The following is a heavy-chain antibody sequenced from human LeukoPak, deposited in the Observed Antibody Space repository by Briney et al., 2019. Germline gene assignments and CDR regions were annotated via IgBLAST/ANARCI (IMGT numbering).Heavy chain of an antibody. J-gene: IGHJ4*02. CDR1: GFTFSSYA. D-gene: IGHD2-21*02. Sequence: GGSLRLSCSASGFTFSSYAMHWVRQAPGKGLEYVSAISSNGGSTYYADSVKGRFTISRDNSKNTLYLQMSSLRSEDTAVYYCVKGIVVVTARAFDYWGQGTLVTVSS. CDR3: VKGIVVVTARAFDY. V-gene: IGHV3-64D*06. CDR2: ISSNGGST.